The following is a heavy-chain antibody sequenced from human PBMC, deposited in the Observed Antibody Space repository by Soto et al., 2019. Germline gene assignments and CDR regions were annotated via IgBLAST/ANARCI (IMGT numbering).Heavy chain of an antibody. CDR3: ARDWQWLKAGDPFDP. J-gene: IGHJ5*02. D-gene: IGHD6-19*01. CDR2: IYHSGST. Sequence: SETLSLTCAVSGYSISSGYYWGWIRQPPGKGLEWIGSIYHSGSTYYNPSLKSRVTISVDTSKNQFSLKLSSVTAADTAVYYCARDWQWLKAGDPFDPWGQGTLVTVSS. CDR1: GYSISSGYY. V-gene: IGHV4-38-2*02.